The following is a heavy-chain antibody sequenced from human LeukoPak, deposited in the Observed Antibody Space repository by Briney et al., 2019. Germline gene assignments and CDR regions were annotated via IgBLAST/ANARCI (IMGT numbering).Heavy chain of an antibody. CDR1: SDSMHSDSCF. Sequence: PSQTLSLTCILSSDSMHSDSCFWTSIRQPAGKELEWIGRIYSSGTTTYNASLKSRVTMSVDTSKNQFSLEMRSVTAADTVVYYCARDTVIAMEVVVVFGFDSGGQGTLVTVSS. J-gene: IGHJ3*02. CDR3: ARDTVIAMEVVVVFGFDS. CDR2: IYSSGTT. V-gene: IGHV4-61*02. D-gene: IGHD5-18*01.